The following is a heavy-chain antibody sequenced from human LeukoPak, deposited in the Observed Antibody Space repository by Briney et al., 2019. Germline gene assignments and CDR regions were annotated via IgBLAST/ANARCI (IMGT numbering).Heavy chain of an antibody. J-gene: IGHJ4*02. CDR1: GGSISSGGYY. V-gene: IGHV4-61*08. CDR2: SHSNGDT. D-gene: IGHD3-10*01. Sequence: SETLSLTCTVSGGSISSGGYYWSWVRQPPGKGLEWIAYSHSNGDTNYNPSLKSRVSISVDTSNKEISLNLRSVTDADTAIYYCTSESKGTLYGSTAAFGNWGQGALVTVSS. CDR3: TSESKGTLYGSTAAFGN.